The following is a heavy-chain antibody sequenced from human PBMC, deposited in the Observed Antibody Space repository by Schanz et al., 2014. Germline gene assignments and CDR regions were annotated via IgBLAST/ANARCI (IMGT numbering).Heavy chain of an antibody. V-gene: IGHV3-53*01. CDR1: GFSVTSNS. J-gene: IGHJ6*02. CDR2: IHDRGNT. CDR3: ARDPPGPPGYGMDV. Sequence: EVQLGESGGGLIQPGGSLTLACAASGFSVTSNSMNWVRQAPGKGLEWVSVIHDRGNTYSADSVKGRFTIARDTSENTVYLQMNSLRAEDTAVYYCARDPPGPPGYGMDVWGQGTTVTVSS.